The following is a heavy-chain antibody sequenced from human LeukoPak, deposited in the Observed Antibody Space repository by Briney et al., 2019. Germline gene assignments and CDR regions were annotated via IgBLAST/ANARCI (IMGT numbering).Heavy chain of an antibody. Sequence: PSQTLSLTCTVSGGSISSGGYYWSWIRQHPGQGLEWIGYIYYSGSTYYNPSLKSRVTISVDTSKNQFSLKLSSVTAADTAVYYCARAGATPTDYYYGMDVWGQGTTVTVSS. D-gene: IGHD1-26*01. V-gene: IGHV4-31*03. CDR1: GGSISSGGYY. J-gene: IGHJ6*02. CDR3: ARAGATPTDYYYGMDV. CDR2: IYYSGST.